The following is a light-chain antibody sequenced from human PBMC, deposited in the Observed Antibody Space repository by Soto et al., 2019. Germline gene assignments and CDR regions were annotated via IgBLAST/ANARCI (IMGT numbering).Light chain of an antibody. Sequence: EIVLTQSPGTLSLSPGERATLSCRASQSVSSNYLAGYQQKPGQPPRLLIYGASSRPTGIPDRFSGSGAGTDFTLTISRLEPEDFAVYHCQQYGIAPRTFGQGTKVEIK. CDR2: GAS. J-gene: IGKJ1*01. CDR3: QQYGIAPRT. CDR1: QSVSSNY. V-gene: IGKV3-20*01.